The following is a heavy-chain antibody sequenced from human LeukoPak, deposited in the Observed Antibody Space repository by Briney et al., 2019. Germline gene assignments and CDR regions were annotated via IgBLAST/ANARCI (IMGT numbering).Heavy chain of an antibody. V-gene: IGHV4-4*07. Sequence: NTSETLSLTCTVSGGSISSYYWSWIRQPAGKGLEWIGRIYTSGSTNYNPSLKSRVTMSVDTSKNQFSLRLSSVTAADTAVYYCARVHPPHGPAAIVGAFDIWGQGTMVTVSS. D-gene: IGHD2-2*01. J-gene: IGHJ3*02. CDR2: IYTSGST. CDR3: ARVHPPHGPAAIVGAFDI. CDR1: GGSISSYY.